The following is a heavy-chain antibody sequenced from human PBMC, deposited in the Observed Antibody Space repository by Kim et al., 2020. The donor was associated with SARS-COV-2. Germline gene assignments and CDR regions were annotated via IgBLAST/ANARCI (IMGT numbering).Heavy chain of an antibody. CDR1: GGSISSSSYY. CDR3: ARPFGGYWPDAFDI. CDR2: IYYSGST. J-gene: IGHJ3*02. Sequence: SETLSLTCTVSGGSISSSSYYWGWIRQPPGKGLEWIGSIYYSGSTYYNPSLKSRVTISVDTSKNQFSLKLSSVTAADTAVYYCARPFGGYWPDAFDIWGQGTMVTVSS. V-gene: IGHV4-39*01. D-gene: IGHD2-21*02.